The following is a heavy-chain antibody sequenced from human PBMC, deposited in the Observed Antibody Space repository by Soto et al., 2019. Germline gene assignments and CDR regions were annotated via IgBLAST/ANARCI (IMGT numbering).Heavy chain of an antibody. J-gene: IGHJ6*02. D-gene: IGHD2-21*02. V-gene: IGHV1-18*01. CDR1: GYTFTSYG. CDR3: VSWTATKAFYGMDV. Sequence: QVQLVQSGAEVKKPGASVKVSCRASGYTFTSYGISRVRQAPGQGLEWMGWISAYNGNTNYAQKLQGRVTMTTDTSTSTAYMELRSLRSDDTTVYYCVSWTATKAFYGMDVWGQGTTVTVSS. CDR2: ISAYNGNT.